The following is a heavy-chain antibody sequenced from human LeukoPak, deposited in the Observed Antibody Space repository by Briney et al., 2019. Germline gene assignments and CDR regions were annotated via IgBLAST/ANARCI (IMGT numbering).Heavy chain of an antibody. V-gene: IGHV4-59*12. Sequence: SETLSLTCTVSGGSISNYYWSWIRQPPGKGLEWIGYIYYSGSTSYNPSLKSRVTISVDTSKNQFSLKLSSVTAADTAVYYCARESEDIVATTLLEFDPWGQGTLVTVSS. CDR3: ARESEDIVATTLLEFDP. CDR2: IYYSGST. J-gene: IGHJ5*02. D-gene: IGHD5-12*01. CDR1: GGSISNYY.